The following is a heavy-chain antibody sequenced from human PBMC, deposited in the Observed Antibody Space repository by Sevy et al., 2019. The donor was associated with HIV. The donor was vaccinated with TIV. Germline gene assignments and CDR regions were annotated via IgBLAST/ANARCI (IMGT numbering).Heavy chain of an antibody. CDR2: ISGSGGGT. V-gene: IGHV3-23*01. J-gene: IGHJ4*02. CDR3: AKKSIVVVTNFDY. Sequence: QLGGSLRLSCAASGFTFSSYAMSWVRQAPGKGLEWVSAISGSGGGTYYADSVKGRFTISRDNSKNTLYLQMNSLRAEDTAVYYCAKKSIVVVTNFDYWGQGTLVTVSS. CDR1: GFTFSSYA. D-gene: IGHD3-22*01.